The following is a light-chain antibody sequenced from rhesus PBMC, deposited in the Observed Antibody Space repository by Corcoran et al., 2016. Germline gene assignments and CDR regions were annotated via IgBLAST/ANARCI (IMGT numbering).Light chain of an antibody. CDR2: TAS. V-gene: IGKV1-25*01. Sequence: DIQMTQSPSSLSASVGDRVTITCRASQDINNYLAWYQQQPGKAPKLLISTASTIQSGVPSRFSGSGSGTDFTLSISSLQPEDFATYFCQQHNTFPLTFGGGTRVELK. CDR3: QQHNTFPLT. J-gene: IGKJ4*01. CDR1: QDINNY.